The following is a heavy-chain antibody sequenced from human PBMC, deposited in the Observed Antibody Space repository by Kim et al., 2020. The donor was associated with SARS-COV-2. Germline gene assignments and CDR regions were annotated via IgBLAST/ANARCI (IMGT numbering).Heavy chain of an antibody. D-gene: IGHD1-26*01. Sequence: GGSLRLSCIASGFMFDKYAMHWVRQGPGKGLEWVSSIKWNGDVIGYADSVKGRFTISRDNAKKSLFLQMDRLRPEDTALYYCAKELYAGGYYGLDFWGQGTLVTVSS. CDR3: AKELYAGGYYGLDF. CDR2: IKWNGDVI. J-gene: IGHJ4*02. CDR1: GFMFDKYA. V-gene: IGHV3-9*01.